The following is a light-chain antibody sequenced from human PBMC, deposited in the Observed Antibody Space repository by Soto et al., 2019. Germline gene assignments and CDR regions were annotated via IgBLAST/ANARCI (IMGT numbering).Light chain of an antibody. CDR2: DV. J-gene: IGLJ3*02. V-gene: IGLV2-14*01. CDR1: SSDVGGSIY. CDR3: NSYTSSGTVV. Sequence: QSVLTQPASVSGWPGQSITIYCTGTSSDVGGSIYVSWYQLSPGKAPKLLIYDVDRPSGVSNRFSGSKSGNTATLTISGLQAEDEADYYCNSYTSSGTVVFGGGTKLTVL.